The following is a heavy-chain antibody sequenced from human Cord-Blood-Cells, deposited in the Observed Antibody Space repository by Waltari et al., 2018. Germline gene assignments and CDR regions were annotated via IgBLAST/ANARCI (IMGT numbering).Heavy chain of an antibody. V-gene: IGHV4-39*01. Sequence: QLQLQESGPGLVKPSETLSLTCTVSGGSISRSSYYWGWIRQPPGKGLEWIGSIYYSGSTYYNPSLKRRVTISVDTSKNQFSLKLSSVTAADTAVYYCARHVYDFWSGYYFDYWGQGTLVTVSS. CDR1: GGSISRSSYY. CDR2: IYYSGST. CDR3: ARHVYDFWSGYYFDY. J-gene: IGHJ4*02. D-gene: IGHD3-3*01.